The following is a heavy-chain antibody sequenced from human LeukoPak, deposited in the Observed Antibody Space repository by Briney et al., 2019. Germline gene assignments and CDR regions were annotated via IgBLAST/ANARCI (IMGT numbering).Heavy chain of an antibody. V-gene: IGHV1-69*05. CDR3: ARADSSSSPVDY. Sequence: ASVKVSCKASGGTFSSYAISWVRQAPGQGLEWMGGIIPIFGTANYAQKFQGRVTITTDESTSTAYMELSSLRSEDTAVYYCARADSSSSPVDYWGQGTLVTVSS. J-gene: IGHJ4*02. CDR2: IIPIFGTA. CDR1: GGTFSSYA. D-gene: IGHD6-6*01.